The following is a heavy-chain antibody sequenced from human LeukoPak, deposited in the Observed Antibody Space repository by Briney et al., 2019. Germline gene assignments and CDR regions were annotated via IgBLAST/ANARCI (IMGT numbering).Heavy chain of an antibody. CDR1: VGSFSGYY. CDR3: ARGRGYYYYYMDV. V-gene: IGHV4-34*01. J-gene: IGHJ6*03. Sequence: SETLSLTCAVYVGSFSGYYWRGIRQPPGKGLEWIGEINHSGSTNYNPSLKSRVTISVDTSKNQFSLKLSSVTAADTAVYYCARGRGYYYYYMDVWGKGTTVTVSS. CDR2: INHSGST.